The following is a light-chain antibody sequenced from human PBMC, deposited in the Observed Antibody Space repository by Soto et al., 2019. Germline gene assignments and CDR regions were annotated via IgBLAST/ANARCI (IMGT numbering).Light chain of an antibody. Sequence: QSVLTQPPSVSGAPGQRVTISCTGSSSNIGAGYDVHWYQQLPGTAPKRLIFGNTNRPSGVPDRFSGSKSGTSASLAITGLQAEDEADYYCQSYDSSQSGSVVFGGGTKLTVL. V-gene: IGLV1-40*01. CDR1: SSNIGAGYD. CDR3: QSYDSSQSGSVV. CDR2: GNT. J-gene: IGLJ2*01.